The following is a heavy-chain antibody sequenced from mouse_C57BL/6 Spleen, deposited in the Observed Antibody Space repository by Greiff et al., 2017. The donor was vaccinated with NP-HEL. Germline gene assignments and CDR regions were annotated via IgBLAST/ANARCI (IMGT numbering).Heavy chain of an antibody. CDR2: IRNKANNHAT. V-gene: IGHV6-6*01. J-gene: IGHJ1*03. CDR1: GFTFSDAW. D-gene: IGHD1-1*01. Sequence: EVQLVESGGGLVQPGGSMKLSCAASGFTFSDAWMDWVRQSPEKGLEWVAEIRNKANNHATYYAESVKGRFTISRDDSKSSVYLQMNSLRAEDTGIYYCTRALYYYGSSPWYFDVWGTGTTVTVSS. CDR3: TRALYYYGSSPWYFDV.